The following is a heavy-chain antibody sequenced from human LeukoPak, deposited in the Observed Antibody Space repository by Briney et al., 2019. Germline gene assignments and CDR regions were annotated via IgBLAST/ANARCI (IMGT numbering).Heavy chain of an antibody. CDR3: ARYSSSWYVWFDP. CDR1: GGSISSYY. CDR2: IYYSGST. D-gene: IGHD6-13*01. J-gene: IGHJ5*02. V-gene: IGHV4-59*01. Sequence: RASETLSLTCTVSGGSISSYYWSWIRQPPGKGLEWIGYIYYSGSTNYNPSLKSRVTISVDTSKNQFSLKLSSVTAADTAVYYCARYSSSWYVWFDPWGQGTLVTVSS.